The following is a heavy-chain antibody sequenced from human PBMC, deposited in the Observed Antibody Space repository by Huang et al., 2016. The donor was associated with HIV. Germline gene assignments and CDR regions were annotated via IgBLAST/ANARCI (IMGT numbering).Heavy chain of an antibody. D-gene: IGHD1-1*01. CDR2: INHRGST. J-gene: IGHJ3*02. CDR3: ARERMMSWLDDHDAFDI. CDR1: GGSFSGYY. Sequence: QVQLQQWGAGLLKPSETLSLTCAVYGGSFSGYYWSWIRQSPGKGLEWIGEINHRGSTNYNPSLKSRLTISVDTSKNQFSLKLSSVTAADTAVYYWARERMMSWLDDHDAFDIWGQGTMVTVSS. V-gene: IGHV4-34*01.